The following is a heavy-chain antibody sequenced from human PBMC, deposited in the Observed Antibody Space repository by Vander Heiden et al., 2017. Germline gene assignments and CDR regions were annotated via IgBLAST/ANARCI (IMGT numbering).Heavy chain of an antibody. CDR1: GNTVATYW. Sequence: EVQLVQSGAEVRKPGESLKISCKGSGNTVATYWIGWVRQMPGKGLEWMGIIYVDDSDTRYSPSFQGQVTISADKSINTAYLQWSSLKASDTAIYYCARGRGYSPYNWFDPWGQGTLVTVSS. V-gene: IGHV5-51*01. J-gene: IGHJ5*02. CDR2: IYVDDSDT. D-gene: IGHD4-4*01. CDR3: ARGRGYSPYNWFDP.